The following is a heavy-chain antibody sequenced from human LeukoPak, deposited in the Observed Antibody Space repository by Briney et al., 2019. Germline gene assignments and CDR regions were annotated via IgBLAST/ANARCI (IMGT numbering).Heavy chain of an antibody. D-gene: IGHD2-2*01. V-gene: IGHV3-23*01. CDR2: ISGSGGST. Sequence: GGSLRLSCAASGFTFSSYGMSWVRQAPGKGLEWVSAISGSGGSTYYADSVKGRFTISRDNSKNTLYLQMNSLRAEDTAVYYCAKARRFSSSTSCYDYWGQGTLVTVSS. CDR3: AKARRFSSSTSCYDY. CDR1: GFTFSSYG. J-gene: IGHJ4*02.